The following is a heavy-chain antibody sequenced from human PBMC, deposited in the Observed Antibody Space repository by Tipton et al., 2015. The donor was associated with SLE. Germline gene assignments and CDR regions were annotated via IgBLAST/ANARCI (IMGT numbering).Heavy chain of an antibody. CDR3: ARLIRADDFWSRGDEMDV. CDR1: GDSISSYY. CDR2: IYYSGST. V-gene: IGHV4-59*01. D-gene: IGHD3-3*01. J-gene: IGHJ6*02. Sequence: TLSLTCTVSGDSISSYYWTWIRQPPGKGLEWIGYIYYSGSTNYNPSLKSRVTISVDTSKNQFSLKLSSVTAADTAVYYCARLIRADDFWSRGDEMDVWGQGTTVTVSS.